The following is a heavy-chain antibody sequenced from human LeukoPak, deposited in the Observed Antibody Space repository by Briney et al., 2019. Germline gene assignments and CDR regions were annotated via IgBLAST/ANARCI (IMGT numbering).Heavy chain of an antibody. J-gene: IGHJ3*02. D-gene: IGHD3-10*01. CDR3: ARHRQELGYAFDM. V-gene: IGHV4-39*01. Sequence: PSETLSLTCTVSGGSISSSSYYWGWIRQPPGKGLEWIGSIYYSGSTYYNPSLKSRVTISVDTSKNQFSLKLSSVTAADTAVYYCARHRQELGYAFDMWGQGTMVTVSS. CDR1: GGSISSSSYY. CDR2: IYYSGST.